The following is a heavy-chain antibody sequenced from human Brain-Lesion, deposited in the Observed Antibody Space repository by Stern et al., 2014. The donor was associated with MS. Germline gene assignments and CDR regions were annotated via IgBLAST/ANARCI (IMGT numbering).Heavy chain of an antibody. D-gene: IGHD5-18*01. CDR3: ARDKEDTNMAFRYFDK. Sequence: QVQLVESGPGLVKPSQTLSLTCTVSGGSVGSGSYDWSWIRQPAGKGLEWIGRIYTTGSTYYNPSLKSRVSISIDTSQNQFSLKLTSVTAADTAVYYCARDKEDTNMAFRYFDKWGQGTLVTVSS. J-gene: IGHJ4*02. V-gene: IGHV4-61*02. CDR1: GGSVGSGSYD. CDR2: IYTTGST.